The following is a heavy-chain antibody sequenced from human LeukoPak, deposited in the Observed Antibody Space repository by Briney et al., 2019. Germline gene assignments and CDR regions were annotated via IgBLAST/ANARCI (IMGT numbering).Heavy chain of an antibody. J-gene: IGHJ5*01. CDR2: IYHSGST. CDR1: GGSISSGGYY. Sequence: SETLSLTCTVSGGSISSGGYYWSWIRQPPGKGLEWIGYIYHSGSTYYNPSLKSRVTISVDRSRNQFSLKLSSVTAADTAVYYCARDNWVDCWGQGTLVTVSS. CDR3: ARDNWVDC. V-gene: IGHV4-30-2*01.